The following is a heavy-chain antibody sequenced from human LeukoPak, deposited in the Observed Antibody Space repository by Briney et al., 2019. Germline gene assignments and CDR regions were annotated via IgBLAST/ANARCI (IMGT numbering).Heavy chain of an antibody. CDR2: INAGNGNT. J-gene: IGHJ4*02. Sequence: ASVKVSCKASGYTFTGYYMHWVRQAPGQGLEWMGWINAGNGNTKYSQEFQGRVTITRDTSASTAYMELSSLRSEDMAVYNCARGLRPLYFDYWGQGTLVTVSS. D-gene: IGHD5-12*01. V-gene: IGHV1-3*03. CDR3: ARGLRPLYFDY. CDR1: GYTFTGYY.